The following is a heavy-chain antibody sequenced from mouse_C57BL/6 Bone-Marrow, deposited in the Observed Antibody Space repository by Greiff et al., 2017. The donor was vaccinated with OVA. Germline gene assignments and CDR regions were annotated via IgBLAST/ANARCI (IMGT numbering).Heavy chain of an antibody. Sequence: EVKLQQSGAELVRPGASVKLSCTASGFNIKDDYMHWVKQRPEQGLEWIGWIDPENGDTEYASKFQGKATITADTSSNTAYLQLSSLTSEDTAVYDCTSYGNFDYWGQGTTLTVSS. CDR2: IDPENGDT. D-gene: IGHD2-1*01. CDR1: GFNIKDDY. V-gene: IGHV14-4*01. CDR3: TSYGNFDY. J-gene: IGHJ2*01.